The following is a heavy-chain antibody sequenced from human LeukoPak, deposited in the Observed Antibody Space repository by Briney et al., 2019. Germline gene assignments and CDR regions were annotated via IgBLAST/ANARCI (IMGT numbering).Heavy chain of an antibody. CDR2: IYHSGST. J-gene: IGHJ3*02. D-gene: IGHD1-26*01. CDR1: GGSISSGGYY. CDR3: ARRRRSGSYDDAFDI. Sequence: SETLSLTCTVSGGSISSGGYYWSWIRQPPGKGLEWIGCIYHSGSTYYNPSLKSRVTISVDTSKNQFSLKLSSVTAADTAVYYCARRRRSGSYDDAFDIWGQGTMVTVSS. V-gene: IGHV4-30-2*03.